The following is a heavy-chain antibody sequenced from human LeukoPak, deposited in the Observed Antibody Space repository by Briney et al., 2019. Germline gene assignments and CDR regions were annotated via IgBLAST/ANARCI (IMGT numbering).Heavy chain of an antibody. CDR1: GFTFSDYY. D-gene: IGHD6-13*01. V-gene: IGHV3-11*01. Sequence: GGSLRLSCAASGFTFSDYYMSWIRQAPGKGLEWVSYISSSGSTIYYADSVEGRFTISRDNAKNSLYLQMNSLRAEDTAVYYCASPYSSSWLPDAFDIWGQGTMVTVSS. CDR2: ISSSGSTI. J-gene: IGHJ3*02. CDR3: ASPYSSSWLPDAFDI.